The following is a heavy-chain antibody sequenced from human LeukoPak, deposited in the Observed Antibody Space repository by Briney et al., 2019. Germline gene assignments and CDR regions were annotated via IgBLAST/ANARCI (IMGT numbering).Heavy chain of an antibody. V-gene: IGHV4-38-2*02. CDR1: GYSISSGYY. D-gene: IGHD4-17*01. CDR3: ARGPPMDYGDYGWFDP. J-gene: IGHJ5*02. CDR2: IYHSGST. Sequence: ASETLSLTCTVSGYSISSGYYWGWIRQPPGKGLEWIGSIYHSGSTYYNPSLKSRVTISVDTSKNQFSLKPSSVTAADTAVYYCARGPPMDYGDYGWFDPWGQGTLVTVSS.